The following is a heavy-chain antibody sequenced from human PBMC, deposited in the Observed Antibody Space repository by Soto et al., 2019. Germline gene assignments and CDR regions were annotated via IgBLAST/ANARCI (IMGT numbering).Heavy chain of an antibody. CDR1: GYTFTSYG. CDR3: SRDLRFLELFPYENLDY. D-gene: IGHD3-3*01. CDR2: ISAYNGNT. V-gene: IGHV1-18*01. J-gene: IGHJ4*02. Sequence: ASVKVSCKASGYTFTSYGISWVRQAPGQGLEWMGWISAYNGNTNYAQKLQGRVTMTTDTSTSTAYMELRSLRSDDTAVYYCSRDLRFLELFPYENLDYWGQGTLVTVSS.